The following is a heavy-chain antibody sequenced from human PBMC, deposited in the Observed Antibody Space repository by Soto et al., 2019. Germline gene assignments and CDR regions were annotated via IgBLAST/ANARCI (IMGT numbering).Heavy chain of an antibody. D-gene: IGHD2-15*01. CDR3: ARGSHCSGGSCFHPGQKTEQANWFDP. J-gene: IGHJ5*02. V-gene: IGHV4-34*01. Sequence: QVQLQQWGAGLLKPSETLSLTCAVYGGSFSGYYWSWIRQPPGKGLEWIGEINHSGSTNYNPSLKSRVTISVDTSKNQFSLKLSSVTAADTAVYYCARGSHCSGGSCFHPGQKTEQANWFDPWGQGTLVTVSS. CDR2: INHSGST. CDR1: GGSFSGYY.